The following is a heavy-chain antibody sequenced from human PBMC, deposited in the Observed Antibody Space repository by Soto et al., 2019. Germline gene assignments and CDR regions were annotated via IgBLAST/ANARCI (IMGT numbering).Heavy chain of an antibody. CDR1: GGSFSGYY. V-gene: IGHV4-34*01. J-gene: IGHJ5*02. CDR3: ARHCHSAHQGFLDT. Sequence: PSETLSLTCAVYGGSFSGYYWSWIRQPPGKGLEWIGEINHSGSTNYNPSLKSRVTISVDTSKNQFSLKLSSVTAADTAVYYCARHCHSAHQGFLDTWGQRTLVTVSS. CDR2: INHSGST. D-gene: IGHD3-3*01.